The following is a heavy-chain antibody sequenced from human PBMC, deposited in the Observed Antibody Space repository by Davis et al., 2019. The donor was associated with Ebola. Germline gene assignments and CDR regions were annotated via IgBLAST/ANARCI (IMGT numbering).Heavy chain of an antibody. J-gene: IGHJ4*02. CDR2: IIPIFGTA. CDR1: GCTFSSYA. V-gene: IGHV1-69*06. Sequence: SVKVSCKASGCTFSSYAISWVRQAPGQGLEWMGGIIPIFGTANYAQKFQGTVTITADKSTSTAYTELSNLRSEDTAVYYCARGPRYFAESDYWGQGTLVTVSS. D-gene: IGHD3-9*01. CDR3: ARGPRYFAESDY.